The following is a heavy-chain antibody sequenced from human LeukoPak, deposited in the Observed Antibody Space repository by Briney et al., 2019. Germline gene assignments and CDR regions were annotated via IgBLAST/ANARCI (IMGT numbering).Heavy chain of an antibody. CDR1: GGSISSYY. V-gene: IGHV4-59*01. Sequence: SETLSLTCTVSGGSISSYYWSWIRQPPGKGLEWIGYIYYSGSTNYNPSLKSRVTISVDTSKNQFSLKLSSVTAADTAVYYCARDGHYGDYLDAFDIWGQGTMVTVSS. J-gene: IGHJ3*02. CDR2: IYYSGST. D-gene: IGHD4-17*01. CDR3: ARDGHYGDYLDAFDI.